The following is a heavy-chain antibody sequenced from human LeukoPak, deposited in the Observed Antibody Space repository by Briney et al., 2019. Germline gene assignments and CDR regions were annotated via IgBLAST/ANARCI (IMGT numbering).Heavy chain of an antibody. CDR1: DGSISNYY. CDR2: AYYSGST. J-gene: IGHJ5*02. CDR3: ARNSAVATSGSWFDP. V-gene: IGHV4-59*08. D-gene: IGHD6-19*01. Sequence: SETESLTCSVFDGSISNYYWSWIRQPPGKGLEWIGYAYYSGSTTYNPPLESRVTISVDTSKNQFSLKLTAVTAADTAVYYCARNSAVATSGSWFDPWGQGTMVTVSS.